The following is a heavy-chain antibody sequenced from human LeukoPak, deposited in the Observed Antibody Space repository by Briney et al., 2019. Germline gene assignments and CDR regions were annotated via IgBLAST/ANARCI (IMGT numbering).Heavy chain of an antibody. CDR1: GFIFDDYG. CDR2: INWNGDST. J-gene: IGHJ4*02. CDR3: AKAKEKYYYSSGVDY. V-gene: IGHV3-20*04. D-gene: IGHD6-19*01. Sequence: GGSLRLSCAASGFIFDDYGMTWVRQAPGKGLEWVSGINWNGDSTGNADSVKGRFTISRDNAKNSLYPQMNSLRAEDTALYYCAKAKEKYYYSSGVDYWGQGTLVTVSS.